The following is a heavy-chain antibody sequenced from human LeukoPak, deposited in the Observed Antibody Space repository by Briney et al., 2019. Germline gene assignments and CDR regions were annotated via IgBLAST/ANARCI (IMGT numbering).Heavy chain of an antibody. J-gene: IGHJ4*02. V-gene: IGHV5-51*01. CDR1: GYNFSNCL. Sequence: GESLKISCEGSGYNFSNCLIGWLRQMPGKGLEWMGIIYPGDSDTRYGPSFQGQVTISADKSISTAYLQWSSLKAWDTAMYYCARHGGGGSGGNSGFDYWGQGTLVTVSS. D-gene: IGHD4-23*01. CDR3: ARHGGGGSGGNSGFDY. CDR2: IYPGDSDT.